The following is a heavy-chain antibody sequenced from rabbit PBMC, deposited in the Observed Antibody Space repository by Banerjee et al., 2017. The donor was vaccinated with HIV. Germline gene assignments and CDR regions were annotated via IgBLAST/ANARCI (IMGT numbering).Heavy chain of an antibody. V-gene: IGHV1S45*01. CDR3: SRIVANKGGDWDL. CDR2: IYAGGSAFT. D-gene: IGHD2-1*01. J-gene: IGHJ3*01. Sequence: QEQLEESGGDLVKPEGSLTLTCTASGWSFSSSYWICWVRQAPGKGLEWIACIYAGGSAFTAYASWAKGRFTISKTSSTTVTLQMTSLTAADTATYFCSRIVANKGGDWDLWGQGTLVTVS. CDR1: GWSFSSSYW.